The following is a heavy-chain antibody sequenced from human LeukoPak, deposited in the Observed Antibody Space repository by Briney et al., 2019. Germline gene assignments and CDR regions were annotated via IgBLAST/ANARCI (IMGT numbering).Heavy chain of an antibody. V-gene: IGHV4-34*01. CDR2: INHSGST. CDR3: ARGRGYIVVVPAATAYFQH. D-gene: IGHD2-2*01. CDR1: GGSFSGYY. Sequence: SETLSLTCAVYGGSFSGYYWSWLRQPPGKGLELIGEINHSGSTNYNPSLKSRVTISVDTSKNQFSLKLSSVTAADTTVYYCARGRGYIVVVPAATAYFQHWGQGTLVTVSS. J-gene: IGHJ1*01.